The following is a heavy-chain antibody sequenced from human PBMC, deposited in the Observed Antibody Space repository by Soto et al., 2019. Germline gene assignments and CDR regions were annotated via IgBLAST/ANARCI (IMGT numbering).Heavy chain of an antibody. D-gene: IGHD1-1*01. CDR1: GDSISSGDYY. CDR3: ARQHRTLHTFDY. V-gene: IGHV4-30-4*01. J-gene: IGHJ4*02. CDR2: IYFSGST. Sequence: QVQLQQSGPGLAKPSQTLSLSCSVTGDSISSGDYYWSWIRQSPEKGLEWIGYIYFSGSTYYNPALKGRVIILVDASENQSSLKVTSVTAADSAVYFCARQHRTLHTFDYWGQGTLVTVSS.